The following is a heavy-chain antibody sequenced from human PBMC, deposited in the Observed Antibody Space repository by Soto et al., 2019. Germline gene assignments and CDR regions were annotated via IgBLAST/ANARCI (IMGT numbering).Heavy chain of an antibody. Sequence: QSPTLSLTCAVYGGSFSGYYWSWIRQPPGKGLEWIGEINHSGSTNYNPSLKSRVTISVDTSKNQFSLKLSSVTAADTAVYYCARLEGSGSYYLGNYYGMDVWGQGTTVTVSS. D-gene: IGHD3-10*01. CDR2: INHSGST. CDR1: GGSFSGYY. CDR3: ARLEGSGSYYLGNYYGMDV. V-gene: IGHV4-34*01. J-gene: IGHJ6*02.